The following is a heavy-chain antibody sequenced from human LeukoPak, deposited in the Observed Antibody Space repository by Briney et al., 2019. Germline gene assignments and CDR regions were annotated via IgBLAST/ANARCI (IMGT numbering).Heavy chain of an antibody. V-gene: IGHV5-51*01. D-gene: IGHD3-9*01. CDR3: ARSYDILTGPFDY. Sequence: GESLKISCKGSGYSFTSYWIGWVRQMPGKGLEWMGIIYPGNSGTRYSPSFQGQVTISADKSISTAYLQWSSLKASDTAMYYCARSYDILTGPFDYWGQGTLVTVSS. CDR1: GYSFTSYW. CDR2: IYPGNSGT. J-gene: IGHJ4*02.